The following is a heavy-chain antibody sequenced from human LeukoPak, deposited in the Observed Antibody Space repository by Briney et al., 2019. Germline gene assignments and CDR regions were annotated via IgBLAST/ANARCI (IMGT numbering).Heavy chain of an antibody. V-gene: IGHV3-33*01. CDR3: ARRARAYCGGDCYSLFDY. J-gene: IGHJ4*02. D-gene: IGHD2-21*02. Sequence: GGSLRLSCAASGFTFSSYGMHWDRQAPGKGLEWVAVIWYDGSNKYYADSVKGRFTISRDNSKNTLYLQMNSLRAEDTAVYYCARRARAYCGGDCYSLFDYWGQGTLVTVSS. CDR2: IWYDGSNK. CDR1: GFTFSSYG.